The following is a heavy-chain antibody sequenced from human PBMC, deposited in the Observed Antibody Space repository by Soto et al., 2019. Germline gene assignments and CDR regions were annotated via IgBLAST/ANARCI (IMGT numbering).Heavy chain of an antibody. CDR3: AKYREQVVPYWYFDV. J-gene: IGHJ2*01. Sequence: EVQLLESGGGLVQPGKSLRLSCAASGFTFSIFTMNWVRQAPGKGLEWVSAISGNGASTYYADSVKGRFTISRDSSKNTLYLEMNSLRAADTAVYYCAKYREQVVPYWYFDVWGRGTLVTVSS. CDR2: ISGNGAST. CDR1: GFTFSIFT. D-gene: IGHD6-6*01. V-gene: IGHV3-23*01.